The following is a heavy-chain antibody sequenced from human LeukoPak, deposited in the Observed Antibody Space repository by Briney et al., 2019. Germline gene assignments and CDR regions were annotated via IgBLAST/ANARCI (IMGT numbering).Heavy chain of an antibody. CDR3: ARQRRVGATTSSCFDY. CDR1: GFTFSDYY. D-gene: IGHD1-26*01. V-gene: IGHV4-34*01. Sequence: LRLSCAASGFTFSDYYMSWIRQAPGKGLEWIGEINHSGSTNYNPSLKSRVTISVDTSKNQFSLKLSSVTAADTAVYYCARQRRVGATTSSCFDYWGQGTLVTVSS. CDR2: INHSGST. J-gene: IGHJ4*02.